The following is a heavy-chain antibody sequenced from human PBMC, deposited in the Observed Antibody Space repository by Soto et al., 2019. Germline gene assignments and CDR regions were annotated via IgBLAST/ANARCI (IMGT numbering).Heavy chain of an antibody. CDR3: ARTGRSCWSPRG. V-gene: IGHV3-48*02. CDR2: ISSSSSTI. CDR1: GFTFSSYS. Sequence: EVQLVESGGGLVQPGGSLRLSCAASGFTFSSYSMNWVRQAPGKGLEWVSYISSSSSTIYYADSVKGRFTISRDNAKNSPYLQMNRLRDEDTAVYYCARTGRSCWSPRGWGQGTLVTVSS. J-gene: IGHJ4*02. D-gene: IGHD6-19*01.